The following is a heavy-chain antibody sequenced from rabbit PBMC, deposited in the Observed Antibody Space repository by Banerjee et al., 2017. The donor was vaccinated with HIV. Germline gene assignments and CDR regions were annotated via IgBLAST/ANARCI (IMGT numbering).Heavy chain of an antibody. D-gene: IGHD6-1*01. Sequence: LQESGGDLVKPEGSLTLTCTASGFDLSSYWMSWVRQAPGKGLEWIGCIYTGSSGSTYYASWAKGRFTISKTSSTTVTLQMTSLTAADTATYFCARGAGYDGYGYAYFKLWGPGTLVTVS. J-gene: IGHJ4*01. CDR3: ARGAGYDGYGYAYFKL. CDR2: IYTGSSGST. CDR1: GFDLSSYW. V-gene: IGHV1S45*01.